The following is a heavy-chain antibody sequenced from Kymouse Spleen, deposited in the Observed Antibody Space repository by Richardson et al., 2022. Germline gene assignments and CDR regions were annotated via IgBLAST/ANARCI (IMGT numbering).Heavy chain of an antibody. Sequence: QLQLQESGPGLVKPSETLSLTCTVSGGSISSSSYYWGWIRQPPGKGLEWIGSIYYSGSTYYNPSLKSRVTISVDTSKNQFSLKLSSVTAADTAVYYCARHGITMVRGVMGYFDLWGRGTLVTVSS. CDR3: ARHGITMVRGVMGYFDL. J-gene: IGHJ2*01. V-gene: IGHV4-39*01. D-gene: IGHD3-10*01. CDR1: GGSISSSSYY. CDR2: IYYSGST.